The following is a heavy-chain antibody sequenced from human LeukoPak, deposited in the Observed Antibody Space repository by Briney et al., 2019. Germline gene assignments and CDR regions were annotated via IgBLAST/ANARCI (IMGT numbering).Heavy chain of an antibody. V-gene: IGHV3-21*01. Sequence: PGGSLRLSCAASGFPFSSYSMNWVRRAPGRGLEWVSSISTRIDYMYFADSVKGRFTISRDNAKNSLYLQMNSLRAEDTAVYYCARAIFSRGWYLVDYWGQGTLVTVSS. J-gene: IGHJ4*02. CDR3: ARAIFSRGWYLVDY. D-gene: IGHD6-19*01. CDR2: ISTRIDYM. CDR1: GFPFSSYS.